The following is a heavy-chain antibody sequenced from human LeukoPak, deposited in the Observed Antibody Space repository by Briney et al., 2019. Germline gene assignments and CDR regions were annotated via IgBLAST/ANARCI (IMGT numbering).Heavy chain of an antibody. CDR2: ISSSSSHI. J-gene: IGHJ5*02. D-gene: IGHD2-2*01. CDR3: ASGYCSTTTCPPA. CDR1: GFTFSHYA. V-gene: IGHV3-21*01. Sequence: GGSLRLFCAASGFTFSHYAMNWGRQAPGKGLEWVSSISSSSSHIYYADSVKGRFTISRDNAKNSLYLQMNRLRAEDTAVYYCASGYCSTTTCPPAWGQGTLVTVSS.